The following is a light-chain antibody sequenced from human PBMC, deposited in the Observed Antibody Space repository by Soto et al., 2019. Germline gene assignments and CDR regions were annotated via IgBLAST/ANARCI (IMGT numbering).Light chain of an antibody. V-gene: IGLV2-11*01. Sequence: QSALTQPRSVSGSPGQSVTISCTGTNSDIGGYNYVSWYQQHPGKAPKVIIYDVSRRPSGVPDRFSGSKSVNTASLTISGLQAEDEADYFCCSYAGTSTFWVFGGGTKVTVL. CDR3: CSYAGTSTFWV. CDR1: NSDIGGYNY. J-gene: IGLJ3*02. CDR2: DVS.